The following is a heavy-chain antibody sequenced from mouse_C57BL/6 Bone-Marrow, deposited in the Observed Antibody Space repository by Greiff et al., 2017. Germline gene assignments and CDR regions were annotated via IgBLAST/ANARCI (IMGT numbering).Heavy chain of an antibody. CDR3: ARYTGGDFDY. CDR2: IYPGSGST. Sequence: QVQLQQSGAELVKPGASVKMSCKASGYTFTSYWITWVKQRPGQGLEWIGDIYPGSGSTNYNEKFKSKATLTVDTSSSTAYMQLSSLTSEDAADYYGARYTGGDFDYWGQGTTLTVSA. V-gene: IGHV1-55*01. CDR1: GYTFTSYW. J-gene: IGHJ2*01.